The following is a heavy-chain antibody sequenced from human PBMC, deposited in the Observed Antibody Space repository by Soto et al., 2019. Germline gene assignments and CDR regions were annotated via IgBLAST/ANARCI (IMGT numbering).Heavy chain of an antibody. V-gene: IGHV1-69*01. D-gene: IGHD1-26*01. J-gene: IGHJ4*02. CDR3: ARVRVGATTFFDY. CDR2: IIPIFGTA. CDR1: GGTFSRYA. Sequence: QVQLVQSGAEVKKPGTSVKVSCKASGGTFSRYAISWVRQAPGQGLEWMGGIIPIFGTANYAQKFQGRVTITADESTSTAYMELSSLRSEDTAVYYCARVRVGATTFFDYWGQGTLVTVSS.